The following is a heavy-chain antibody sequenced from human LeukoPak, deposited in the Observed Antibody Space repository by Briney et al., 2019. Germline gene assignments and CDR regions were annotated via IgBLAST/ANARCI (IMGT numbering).Heavy chain of an antibody. CDR3: ARARPRVLWFGEINLLVGP. V-gene: IGHV4-34*01. Sequence: GSLRLSCAASGFTFSSYTMNWVRQPPGKGLEWIGEINHSGSTNYNPSLKSRVTISVDTSKNQFSLKLSSVTAADTAVYYCARARPRVLWFGEINLLVGPWGQGTLVTVSS. D-gene: IGHD3-10*01. CDR2: INHSGST. CDR1: GFTFSSYT. J-gene: IGHJ5*02.